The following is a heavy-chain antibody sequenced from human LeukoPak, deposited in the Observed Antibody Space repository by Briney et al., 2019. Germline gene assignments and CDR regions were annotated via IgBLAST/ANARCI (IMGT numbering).Heavy chain of an antibody. CDR1: GYTFTSYY. CDR2: IIPILGIA. D-gene: IGHD3-10*01. V-gene: IGHV1-69*02. CDR3: ASAISDLGSGSYYPTSLDY. J-gene: IGHJ4*02. Sequence: SVKVSCKASGYTFTSYYMHWVRQAPGQGLEWMGRIIPILGIANYAQKFQGRVTITADKSTSTAYMELSSLRSEDTAVYYCASAISDLGSGSYYPTSLDYWGQGTLVTVSS.